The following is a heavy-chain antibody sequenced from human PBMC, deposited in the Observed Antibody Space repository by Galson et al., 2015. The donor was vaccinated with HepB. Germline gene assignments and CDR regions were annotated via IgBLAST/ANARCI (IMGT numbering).Heavy chain of an antibody. Sequence: ETLSLTCDVSGASVSSDNWWNWVRQSPGKGLEWIGDIYHTGSTNYNPSLKSRVTISVDKSKNLFSLELNSVTAADTAVYYCARGGHTVATMYYWFDSWGQGTLVTVSS. V-gene: IGHV4-4*02. CDR1: GASVSSDNW. D-gene: IGHD5-12*01. CDR3: ARGGHTVATMYYWFDS. J-gene: IGHJ5*01. CDR2: IYHTGST.